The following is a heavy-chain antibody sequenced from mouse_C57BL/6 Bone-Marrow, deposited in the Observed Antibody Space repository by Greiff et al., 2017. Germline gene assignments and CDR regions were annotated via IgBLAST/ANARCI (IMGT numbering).Heavy chain of an antibody. D-gene: IGHD1-1*01. Sequence: EVQLQQSGPELVKPGASVKISCKASGYSFTGYYMNWVKQSPGKSLEWIGDINPSTGGTTYNQKFKAKATLTVDKSSSTAYMQLKSLTSEDSAVYDGAGGGTTVPEVGFADWGQGTLVT. V-gene: IGHV1-42*01. CDR3: AGGGTTVPEVGFAD. CDR2: INPSTGGT. J-gene: IGHJ3*01. CDR1: GYSFTGYY.